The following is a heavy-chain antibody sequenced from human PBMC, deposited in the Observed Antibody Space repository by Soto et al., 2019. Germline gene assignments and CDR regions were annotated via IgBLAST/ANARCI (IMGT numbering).Heavy chain of an antibody. CDR2: ISATGGGT. J-gene: IGHJ4*02. CDR1: GFKFSNYA. V-gene: IGHV3-23*01. CDR3: AKDRRAGGNSAFYFDF. D-gene: IGHD2-15*01. Sequence: GGALRLSCAASGFKFSNYAMSWVRQAPGKGLEWVSLISATGGGTYYADSVKGRFTISRDNSHNTLYLQVHSLTAEHTAVYYCAKDRRAGGNSAFYFDFWGQGAQVTVSS.